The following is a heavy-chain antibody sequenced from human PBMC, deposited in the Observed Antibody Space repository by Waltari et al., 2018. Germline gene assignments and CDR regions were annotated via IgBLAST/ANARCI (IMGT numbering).Heavy chain of an antibody. Sequence: QVQLVQSGAEVKKPGASVKVSCKASGYTFTSYDINWVRQATGQGLEWMGWMNPNSGNTGYAQKFQGRGTMTRNTSISTAYRELSSLRSEDTAVYYCARPAGQWLPYNWFDPWGQGTLVTVSS. CDR3: ARPAGQWLPYNWFDP. V-gene: IGHV1-8*01. CDR1: GYTFTSYD. CDR2: MNPNSGNT. J-gene: IGHJ5*02. D-gene: IGHD6-19*01.